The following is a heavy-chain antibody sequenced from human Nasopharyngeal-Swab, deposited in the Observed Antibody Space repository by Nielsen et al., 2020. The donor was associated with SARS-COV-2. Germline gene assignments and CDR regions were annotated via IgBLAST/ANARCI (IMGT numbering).Heavy chain of an antibody. CDR3: ARHVWGYGQGRDWFDP. D-gene: IGHD4/OR15-4a*01. Sequence: SETLSLTCTVSGGSISSGGYYWSWIRQHPGKGLEWIGYIYYSGSTHYNPSLKSRVTISVDTSKNQFSLKLSSVTAADTAVYYCARHVWGYGQGRDWFDPWGQGTLVTVSS. J-gene: IGHJ5*02. CDR2: IYYSGST. V-gene: IGHV4-39*01. CDR1: GGSISSGGYY.